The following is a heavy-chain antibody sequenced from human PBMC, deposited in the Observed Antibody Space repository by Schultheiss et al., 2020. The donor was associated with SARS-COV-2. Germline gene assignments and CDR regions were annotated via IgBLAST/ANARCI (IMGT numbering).Heavy chain of an antibody. CDR2: ISWNSGSI. V-gene: IGHV3-9*01. J-gene: IGHJ4*02. CDR3: ARWTETQHAYFDY. Sequence: GGSLRLSCAASGFTFDDYAMHWVRQAPGKGLEWVSGISWNSGSIGYADSVKGRFTISRDNAKNSLYLQMNSLRAEDTALYYCARWTETQHAYFDYWGQGTLVTVSS. D-gene: IGHD5-24*01. CDR1: GFTFDDYA.